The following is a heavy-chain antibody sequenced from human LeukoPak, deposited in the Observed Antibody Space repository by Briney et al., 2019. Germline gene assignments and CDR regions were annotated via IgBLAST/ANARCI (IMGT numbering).Heavy chain of an antibody. CDR2: INPNGITT. J-gene: IGHJ4*02. CDR3: ARDFAGDRDY. CDR1: GFIFRNYW. V-gene: IGHV3-74*01. D-gene: IGHD4-17*01. Sequence: GGSLRLSCAASGFIFRNYWMHWVRQAPGKGLVWVARINPNGITTTYTDSVKGRFTISRDNAKNTLYLQMNSLKVEDTAVYYCARDFAGDRDYWGQGTLVTVSS.